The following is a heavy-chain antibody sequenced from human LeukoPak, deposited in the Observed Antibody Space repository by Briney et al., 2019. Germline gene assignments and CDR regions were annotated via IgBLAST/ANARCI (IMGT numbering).Heavy chain of an antibody. CDR3: AAGRAWLIDY. D-gene: IGHD3-10*01. J-gene: IGHJ4*02. V-gene: IGHV3-7*01. CDR2: IKQDGSEK. Sequence: PGGSLRLSCAASGFTISSYWMNWVRQAPGKGLEWVANIKQDGSEKKYVDSVKGRFTISRDNTQNSLYLQMNNLRVEDTAVYYCAAGRAWLIDYWGQGTLVTASS. CDR1: GFTISSYW.